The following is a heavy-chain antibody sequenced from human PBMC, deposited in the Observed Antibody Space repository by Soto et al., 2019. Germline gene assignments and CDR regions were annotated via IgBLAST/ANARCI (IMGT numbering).Heavy chain of an antibody. V-gene: IGHV3-30*18. Sequence: QVQLVESGGGMVQPGRSLRLSCAASGFTFSNYGMHWVRQAPGKGLEWVAVISYDGSDKYYADSVNGRFSISRDNSKNTLYLQMNSLRAEDTAVYYCAKVTGYCSSSSCRRDYYYYYGMDVWGQGTTVTVSS. CDR1: GFTFSNYG. CDR2: ISYDGSDK. J-gene: IGHJ6*02. CDR3: AKVTGYCSSSSCRRDYYYYYGMDV. D-gene: IGHD2-2*01.